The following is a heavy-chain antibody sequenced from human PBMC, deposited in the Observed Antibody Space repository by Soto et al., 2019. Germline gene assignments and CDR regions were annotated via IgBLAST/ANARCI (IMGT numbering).Heavy chain of an antibody. D-gene: IGHD3-22*01. V-gene: IGHV4-59*01. J-gene: IGHJ3*02. Sequence: SETLSLTCTVSGGSISSYYWSWIRQPPGKGLEWIGYIYYSGSTNYNPPLKSRVTISVDTSKNQFSLKLSSVTAADTAVYYCARDRYYYDSSGDRAFDIWGQGTMVTVSS. CDR3: ARDRYYYDSSGDRAFDI. CDR2: IYYSGST. CDR1: GGSISSYY.